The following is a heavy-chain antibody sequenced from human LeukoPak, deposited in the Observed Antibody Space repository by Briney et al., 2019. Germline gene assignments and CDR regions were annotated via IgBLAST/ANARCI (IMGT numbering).Heavy chain of an antibody. J-gene: IGHJ4*02. D-gene: IGHD4-17*01. CDR2: IYYSGST. V-gene: IGHV4-59*01. CDR1: GGSISSYY. Sequence: PSETLSLTCTVSGGSISSYYWSWIRQPPGKGLEWIGYIYYSGSTNYNPSLKSRVTISVDTSKNQFSLKLSSVTAADTAVYYCARYYGDYVFGGFDYWGQGTLVSVSS. CDR3: ARYYGDYVFGGFDY.